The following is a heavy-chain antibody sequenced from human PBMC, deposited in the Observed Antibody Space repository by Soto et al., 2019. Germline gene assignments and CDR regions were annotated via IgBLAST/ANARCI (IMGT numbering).Heavy chain of an antibody. CDR1: GFTFSSYA. CDR3: AKDKLTSGSYYAPYYYYGMDV. D-gene: IGHD1-26*01. Sequence: PGGSLRLSCAASGFTFSSYAMSWVRQAPGKGLEWVSAISGSGGSTYYADSVKGRFTISRDNSKNTLYLQMNSLRAEDTAVYYCAKDKLTSGSYYAPYYYYGMDVWGQGTTVTVSS. CDR2: ISGSGGST. J-gene: IGHJ6*02. V-gene: IGHV3-23*01.